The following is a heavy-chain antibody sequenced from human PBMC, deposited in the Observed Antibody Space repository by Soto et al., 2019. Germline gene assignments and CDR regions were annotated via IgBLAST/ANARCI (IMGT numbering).Heavy chain of an antibody. J-gene: IGHJ4*02. V-gene: IGHV5-51*01. CDR2: IYSGDSDT. CDR1: GHIFSNYW. CDR3: PRQRLWGTSGYYYFEN. D-gene: IGHD3-22*01. Sequence: PGASLKISCKGSGHIFSNYWIGGVRQMPGKGLELMGIIYSGDSDTRYRQSFQGQVTITVDKSINTAYLQRSRLKASDTAIYYCPRQRLWGTSGYYYFENWGQGTLVTVSS.